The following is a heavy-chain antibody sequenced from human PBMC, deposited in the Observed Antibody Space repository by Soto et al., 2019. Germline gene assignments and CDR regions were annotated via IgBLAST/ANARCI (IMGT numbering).Heavy chain of an antibody. D-gene: IGHD2-15*01. J-gene: IGHJ6*02. CDR3: ARGVVTTRSDYYYGMDV. CDR1: GGTFSSYA. V-gene: IGHV1-69*01. Sequence: QVQLVQSGAEVKKPGSSVKVSCKASGGTFSSYAISWVRQAPGQGLEWMGGIIPIFGTANYAQKFQGRVTITADESTSTAYMELSSLRSEETAVYYCARGVVTTRSDYYYGMDVWGQGTTVTVSS. CDR2: IIPIFGTA.